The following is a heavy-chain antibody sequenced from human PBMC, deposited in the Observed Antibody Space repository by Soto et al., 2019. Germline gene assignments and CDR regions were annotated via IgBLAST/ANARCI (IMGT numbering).Heavy chain of an antibody. V-gene: IGHV3-74*01. D-gene: IGHD3-22*01. CDR3: AKWVNYYDSSGYYSYYYNGMDV. CDR2: VSGDGSST. Sequence: GGSLRLSCAASGFTFSSSWMHWVRQAPGKGLVWVSRVSGDGSSTNYADSVKGRFTISRDNAKNTLYLQMNSLRADDTAVYYCAKWVNYYDSSGYYSYYYNGMDVWGQGTTVTVSS. CDR1: GFTFSSSW. J-gene: IGHJ6*02.